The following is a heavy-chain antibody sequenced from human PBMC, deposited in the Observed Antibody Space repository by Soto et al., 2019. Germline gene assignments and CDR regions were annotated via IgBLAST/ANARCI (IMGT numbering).Heavy chain of an antibody. CDR2: ISFDETDK. V-gene: IGHV3-30*03. D-gene: IGHD5-12*01. J-gene: IGHJ4*02. CDR3: ARRDSGSFDY. CDR1: GFTFSSYG. Sequence: QVQLVESGGDVVQPGRSLRLSYAASGFTFSSYGMYWVRQAPGKGLEWVAVISFDETDKYYSDSVKGRFTVSRDNSKNILYLQMSSLRPEDTAVYHCARRDSGSFDYWGQGTLVTVSS.